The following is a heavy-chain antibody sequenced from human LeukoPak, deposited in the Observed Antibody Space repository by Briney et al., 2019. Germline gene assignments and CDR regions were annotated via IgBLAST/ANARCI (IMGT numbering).Heavy chain of an antibody. V-gene: IGHV4-34*01. D-gene: IGHD2-2*01. CDR2: INHSGST. J-gene: IGHJ6*03. Sequence: SETLSLTCAVYGGSFSGYYWSWIRQPPGKGLEWIGEINHSGSTNYNPSLKSRVTISVDTSKNQFSLKLSSVTAADTAVYYCARLKIVVVPAATDKYYMDVWGKGTTVTVSS. CDR1: GGSFSGYY. CDR3: ARLKIVVVPAATDKYYMDV.